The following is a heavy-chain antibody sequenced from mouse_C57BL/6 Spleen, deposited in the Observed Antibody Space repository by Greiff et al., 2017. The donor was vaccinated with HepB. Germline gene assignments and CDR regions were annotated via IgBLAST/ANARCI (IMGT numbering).Heavy chain of an antibody. J-gene: IGHJ2*01. CDR3: TRDNADYDVPFDY. CDR1: GFTFSSYA. CDR2: ISSGGDYI. V-gene: IGHV5-9-1*02. Sequence: EVQVVESGEGLVKPGGSLKLSCAASGFTFSSYAMSWVRQTPEKRLEWVAYISSGGDYIYYADTVKGRFTISRDNARNTLYLQMSSLKSEDTAMYYCTRDNADYDVPFDYWGQGTTLTVSS. D-gene: IGHD2-4*01.